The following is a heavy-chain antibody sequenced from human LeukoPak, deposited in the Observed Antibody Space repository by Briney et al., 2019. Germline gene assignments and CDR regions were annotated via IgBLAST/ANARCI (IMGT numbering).Heavy chain of an antibody. CDR3: ARASSRDGYKLSY. V-gene: IGHV1-8*01. CDR2: MNPNSGNT. J-gene: IGHJ4*02. CDR1: GYTFTSYD. D-gene: IGHD5-24*01. Sequence: ASVKVSCKASGYTFTSYDINWVRQATGQGLEWMGWMNPNSGNTGYAQKFQGRVTMTRNTSISTAYMELSSLRPEDTAVYYCARASSRDGYKLSYWGQGTLVTVSS.